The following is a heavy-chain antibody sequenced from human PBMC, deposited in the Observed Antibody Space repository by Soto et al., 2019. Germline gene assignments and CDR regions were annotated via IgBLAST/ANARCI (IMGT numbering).Heavy chain of an antibody. CDR2: INAGNGNT. CDR3: AAGLWFGELLLDY. CDR1: GYTFTSYD. Sequence: ASVKVSCKASGYTFTSYDMHWVRQAPGQRLEWMGWINAGNGNTKYSQKFQGRVTITRDMSTSTAYMELSSLRSEDTAVYYCAAGLWFGELLLDYWGQGTLVTVSS. D-gene: IGHD3-10*01. J-gene: IGHJ4*02. V-gene: IGHV1-3*01.